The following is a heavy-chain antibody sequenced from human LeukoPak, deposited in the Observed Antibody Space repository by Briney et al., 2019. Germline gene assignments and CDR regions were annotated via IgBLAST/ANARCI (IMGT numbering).Heavy chain of an antibody. V-gene: IGHV1-2*02. CDR1: GYSFTGYY. CDR3: ARGESSGLRRYFDL. D-gene: IGHD3-22*01. CDR2: IDPHNGAT. J-gene: IGHJ4*02. Sequence: GASVKVSCKASGYSFTGYYMHWVRQAPGQGLEWMGWIDPHNGATHYAQKFQGRVTMSRDTSSSTDYMEVSRLRPDDTALYYCARGESSGLRRYFDLWGQGTLVAVSS.